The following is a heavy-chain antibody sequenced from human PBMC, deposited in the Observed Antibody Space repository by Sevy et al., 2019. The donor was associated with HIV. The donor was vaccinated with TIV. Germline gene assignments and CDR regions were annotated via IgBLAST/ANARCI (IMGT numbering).Heavy chain of an antibody. V-gene: IGHV3-9*01. CDR2: INWNSGSI. CDR1: GFNLDDYA. CDR3: AKEYGGWYTSTWYFFDY. J-gene: IGHJ4*02. D-gene: IGHD6-13*01. Sequence: GWSLRLSCAASGFNLDDYAMHWVRQAPGKGLEWVSGINWNSGSIAYADSVKGRFSISRDNAKNSLYLQLNSLRAEDTAVYYCAKEYGGWYTSTWYFFDYWGQGTLVTVSS.